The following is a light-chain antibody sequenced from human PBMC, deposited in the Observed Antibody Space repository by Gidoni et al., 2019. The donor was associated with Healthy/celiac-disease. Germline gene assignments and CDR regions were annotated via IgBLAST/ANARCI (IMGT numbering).Light chain of an antibody. J-gene: IGKJ2*01. CDR2: KES. Sequence: DIQLTQSPSTLSTSVGDRVTITCRASHSISTSLAWYRQKPGKAPDLLIYKESTLASGVPSRFSGSGSGTEFTLTINSLQTDDFANYYCQQYNSYSYSFGQGTKLEMK. V-gene: IGKV1-5*03. CDR3: QQYNSYSYS. CDR1: HSISTS.